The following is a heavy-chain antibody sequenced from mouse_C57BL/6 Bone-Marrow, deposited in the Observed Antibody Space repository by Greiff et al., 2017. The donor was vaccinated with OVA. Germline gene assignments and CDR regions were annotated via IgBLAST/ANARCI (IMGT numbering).Heavy chain of an antibody. V-gene: IGHV1-85*01. J-gene: IGHJ3*01. CDR1: GYTFTSYD. CDR3: ARSLYSNYEAWFAY. CDR2: IYPRDGST. D-gene: IGHD2-5*01. Sequence: QVQLQQSGPELVKPGASVKLSCKASGYTFTSYDINWVKQRPGQGLEWIGWIYPRDGSTKYNEKFKGKATLTVDTSSSTAYMELHSLTSEDSAVYFCARSLYSNYEAWFAYWGQGTLVTVSA.